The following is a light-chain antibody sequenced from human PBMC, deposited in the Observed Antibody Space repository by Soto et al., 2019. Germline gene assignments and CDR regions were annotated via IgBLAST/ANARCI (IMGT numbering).Light chain of an antibody. J-gene: IGLJ3*02. CDR2: LEGSGSY. V-gene: IGLV4-60*03. CDR1: SGHSSYI. Sequence: QPVLTQSSSASASLGSSVKLTCTLISGHSSYIIAWHQQQPGKAPRYLMKLEGSGSYNKGSAVPDRFSGSSSGAERYLTISTLQSEDEADYYCETWDTNKRVFGGGTKLTVL. CDR3: ETWDTNKRV.